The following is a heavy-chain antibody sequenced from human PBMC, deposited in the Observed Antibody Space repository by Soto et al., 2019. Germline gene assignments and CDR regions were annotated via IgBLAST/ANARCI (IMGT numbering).Heavy chain of an antibody. CDR1: GGSISSSNW. CDR2: IYHSGST. Sequence: QVQLQESGPGLVKPSGTLSLTCTVSGGSISSSNWWSWVRQPPGKGLGWIGEIYHSGSTNYNPSLTSRVTISVDKSQNQFSVKLSSVTAADTAVYYCAGRRDGSGSLDYWGQGTLVTVSS. J-gene: IGHJ4*02. D-gene: IGHD3-10*01. V-gene: IGHV4-4*02. CDR3: AGRRDGSGSLDY.